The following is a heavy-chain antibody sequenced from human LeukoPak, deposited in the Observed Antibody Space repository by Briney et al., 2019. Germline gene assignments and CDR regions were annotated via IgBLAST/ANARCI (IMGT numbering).Heavy chain of an antibody. J-gene: IGHJ3*02. V-gene: IGHV1-46*01. CDR1: GYTFTTYY. CDR2: ISPSGGST. CDR3: TRTYYYDSSGYYYGRDAFDI. D-gene: IGHD3-22*01. Sequence: ASVKVSCKASGYTFTTYYIHWVRQAPGQGLEWMGIISPSGGSTSYAQKLQGRVTMTRDTSTSTVYMELSSLRSEDTAVYYCTRTYYYDSSGYYYGRDAFDIWGQGTMVTVSS.